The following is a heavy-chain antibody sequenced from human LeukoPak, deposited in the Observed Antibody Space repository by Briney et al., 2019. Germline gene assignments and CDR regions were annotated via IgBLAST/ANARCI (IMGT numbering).Heavy chain of an antibody. CDR2: IYTSRST. CDR1: GGSISSYY. CDR3: ARVSTTVTYNWFDP. J-gene: IGHJ5*02. Sequence: SETLSLTCTVSGGSISSYYWSWIRQPPGKGLEWIGYIYTSRSTNYNPSLKSRVTISVDTSKNQFSLKLSSVTAADTAVYYCARVSTTVTYNWFDPWGQGTLVTVSS. D-gene: IGHD4-17*01. V-gene: IGHV4-4*09.